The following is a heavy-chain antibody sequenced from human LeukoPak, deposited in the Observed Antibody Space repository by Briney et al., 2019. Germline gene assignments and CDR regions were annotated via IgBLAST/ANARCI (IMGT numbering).Heavy chain of an antibody. CDR1: GFTVNSNY. J-gene: IGHJ4*02. D-gene: IGHD1-14*01. CDR3: ARQRDRYYFDY. CDR2: FYSGGST. Sequence: PGGSLRLSCAASGFTVNSNYMSWVRKAPGKGLEWVSVFYSGGSTYYADCVKGRFTISRDNTKNTLYLQMNSLRAEDTAVYYCARQRDRYYFDYWGQGTLVTVSS. V-gene: IGHV3-66*02.